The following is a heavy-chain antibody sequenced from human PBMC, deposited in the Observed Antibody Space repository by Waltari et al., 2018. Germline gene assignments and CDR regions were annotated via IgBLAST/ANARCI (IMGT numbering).Heavy chain of an antibody. V-gene: IGHV4-39*01. CDR1: GGSISSSSSY. CDR2: IYYSGST. CDR3: ARTRQQQWLVLGSYFDY. D-gene: IGHD6-19*01. Sequence: QLQLQESGPGLVKPSETLSLTCPVSGGSISSSSSYWGWIRQPPGKGLEWIGSIYYSGSTDNNPSLKMRVTIAVDTSKNPFSLKLSSVTAADTAVYYCARTRQQQWLVLGSYFDYWGQGTLVTVSS. J-gene: IGHJ4*02.